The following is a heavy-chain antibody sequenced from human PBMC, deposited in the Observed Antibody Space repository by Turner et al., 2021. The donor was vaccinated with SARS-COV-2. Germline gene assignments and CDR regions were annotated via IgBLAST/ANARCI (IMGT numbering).Heavy chain of an antibody. CDR3: AKCGYQYYHYYYMDV. V-gene: IGHV3-30*18. CDR2: ISSDGSNK. D-gene: IGHD6-25*01. Sequence: QVQLVESGGGVVQPGRSLRLSCAASGFTLSSYGMHWVRQAPGKGLEWMAVISSDGSNKYYADSVKGRFTISRDNSKNTLYLQMSSLRAEDTAVYYCAKCGYQYYHYYYMDVWGKGTTVTVSS. CDR1: GFTLSSYG. J-gene: IGHJ6*03.